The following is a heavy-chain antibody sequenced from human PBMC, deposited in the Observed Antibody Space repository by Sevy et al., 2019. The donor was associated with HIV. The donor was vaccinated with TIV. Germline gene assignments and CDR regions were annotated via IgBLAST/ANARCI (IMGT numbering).Heavy chain of an antibody. Sequence: ASVKVSCKASGNTFTVYYMYWVRQAPGQGLEWMGWINPNSGGTNYAQKFQGRVTMTSDTSINTAYMELCRLSSDDTAVYYCARVGTIFSLLGYFDYWGQGTLVTVSS. D-gene: IGHD3-3*01. CDR2: INPNSGGT. J-gene: IGHJ4*02. V-gene: IGHV1-2*02. CDR3: ARVGTIFSLLGYFDY. CDR1: GNTFTVYY.